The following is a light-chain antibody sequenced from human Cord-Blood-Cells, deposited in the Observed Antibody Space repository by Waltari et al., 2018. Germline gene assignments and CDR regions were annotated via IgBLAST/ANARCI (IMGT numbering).Light chain of an antibody. V-gene: IGLV2-14*01. CDR3: SSYTSSSTLTV. J-gene: IGLJ3*02. CDR1: RSDVGGYNY. Sequence: QSALTQPASVSGSPGQSITISCTGTRSDVGGYNYVSWYQQHPGKAPKLMSYDVSNRPSVVSNRFSGSKSGNTASLTISGLQAEDEADYYCSSYTSSSTLTVFGGGTKLTVL. CDR2: DVS.